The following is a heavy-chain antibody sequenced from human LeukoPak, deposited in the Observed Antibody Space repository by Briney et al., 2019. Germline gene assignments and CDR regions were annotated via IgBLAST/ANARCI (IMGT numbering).Heavy chain of an antibody. CDR2: IKSKTDGGTT. D-gene: IGHD2-15*01. J-gene: IGHJ4*02. CDR1: GFTFSNAW. Sequence: PGGSLRLSCTASGFTFSNAWMSWVRQAPGKGLEWVGRIKSKTDGGTTDYAAPVKGRFTISRDSYKNTLYLQMNSLRAEDAAVYYCAKAPVTTCSGAYCYPFDYWGQGTLVTVSS. CDR3: AKAPVTTCSGAYCYPFDY. V-gene: IGHV3-15*01.